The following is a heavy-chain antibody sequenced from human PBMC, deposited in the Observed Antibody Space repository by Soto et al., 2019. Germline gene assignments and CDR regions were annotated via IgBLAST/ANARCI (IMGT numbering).Heavy chain of an antibody. CDR2: IYYSGST. D-gene: IGHD3-3*01. CDR3: AGRDFRWSGYYRPWFDP. CDR1: GGSISSYY. Sequence: SETLSLTCTVSGGSISSYYWSWIRQPPGKGLEWIGYIYYSGSTNYNPSLKSRVTISVDTSKNQFSLKLSSVTAADTAVYYCAGRDFRWSGYYRPWFDPWGQGTLVTVSS. V-gene: IGHV4-59*08. J-gene: IGHJ5*02.